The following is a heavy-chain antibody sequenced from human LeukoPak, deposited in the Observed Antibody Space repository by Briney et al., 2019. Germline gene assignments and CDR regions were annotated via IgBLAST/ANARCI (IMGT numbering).Heavy chain of an antibody. J-gene: IGHJ4*02. D-gene: IGHD6-13*01. V-gene: IGHV4-39*01. CDR1: GGSISSSSYY. CDR3: ARAHSSSWHFDY. CDR2: IYYSGST. Sequence: PSETLSLTCTVSGGSISSSSYYWGWIRQPPGKGLEWIGSIYYSGSTYYNPSLKSRVTISVDTSKNQFFLKLSSVTAADTAVYYCARAHSSSWHFDYWGQGTLVTVSS.